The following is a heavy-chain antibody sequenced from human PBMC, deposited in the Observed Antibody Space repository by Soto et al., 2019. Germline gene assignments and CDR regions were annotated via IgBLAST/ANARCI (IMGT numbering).Heavy chain of an antibody. J-gene: IGHJ4*02. V-gene: IGHV2-70*11. CDR1: GFSLSTSGMC. CDR2: IDWDDDK. CDR3: ARILAAGMEY. Sequence: SGPTLVNPTQTLTLTFTFSGFSLSTSGMCVIWIRQPPGKALEWLARIDWDDDKYYSTSLKTRLTISKDTSKNQVVLTMTNMDPVDTATYSCARILAAGMEYWGQGTLVTVSS. D-gene: IGHD6-13*01.